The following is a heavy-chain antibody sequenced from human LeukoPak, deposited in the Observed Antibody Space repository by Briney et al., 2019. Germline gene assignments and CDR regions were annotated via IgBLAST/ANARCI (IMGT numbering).Heavy chain of an antibody. J-gene: IGHJ6*03. D-gene: IGHD2-2*01. CDR3: ARGPIIDIVVIPAAADYYHMDV. V-gene: IGHV1-2*02. CDR2: INPNSGGT. Sequence: ASVKVSCKASGYTFTGYYMHWVRQAPGQGLEWMGWINPNSGGTNYAQKFQGRVTITRDTSISTAYMELSRLTSDDTAVYYCARGPIIDIVVIPAAADYYHMDVWGKGTTVTVSS. CDR1: GYTFTGYY.